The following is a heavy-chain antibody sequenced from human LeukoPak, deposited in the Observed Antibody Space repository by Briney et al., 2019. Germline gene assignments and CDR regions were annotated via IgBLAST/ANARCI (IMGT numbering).Heavy chain of an antibody. Sequence: SGGSLRLSCAAAGFTFSSYEMNWVRQPAGKGLEWVSYISSSGSTISYADSVKGRFTIARDNAKNSLYLQMNSLRAEDTAVYYCANHYYDSSGYSDYWGQGTLVTVSS. J-gene: IGHJ4*02. CDR3: ANHYYDSSGYSDY. CDR1: GFTFSSYE. CDR2: ISSSGSTI. V-gene: IGHV3-48*03. D-gene: IGHD3-22*01.